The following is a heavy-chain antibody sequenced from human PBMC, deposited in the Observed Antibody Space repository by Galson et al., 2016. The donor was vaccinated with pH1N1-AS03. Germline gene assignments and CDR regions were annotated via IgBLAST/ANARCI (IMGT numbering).Heavy chain of an antibody. CDR1: DDTFNSHG. CDR3: ARMEKRWGDAYDI. Sequence: SVKVSCKASDDTFNSHGISWVRQAPGQGLEWMGWISANNGDTNYAQKFQGRATMTTETSTSTTYMELRSLRSDDTAVYYCARMEKRWGDAYDIWGQGTMVTVSS. D-gene: IGHD1-1*01. V-gene: IGHV1-18*01. J-gene: IGHJ3*02. CDR2: ISANNGDT.